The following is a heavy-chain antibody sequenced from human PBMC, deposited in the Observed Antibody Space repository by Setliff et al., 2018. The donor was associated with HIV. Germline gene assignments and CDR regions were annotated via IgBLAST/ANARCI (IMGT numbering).Heavy chain of an antibody. J-gene: IGHJ6*03. CDR1: GGSISSYY. CDR2: IYYSGST. Sequence: PSETLSLTCTVSGGSISSYYWSWIRQPPGKGLEWIGYIYYSGSTNYNPSLKSPVTISVDTSKNQFSLKLSSVTAADTAVYYCARGRRSTSSYYYYYYMDVWGKGTTVTVSS. D-gene: IGHD2-2*01. CDR3: ARGRRSTSSYYYYYYMDV. V-gene: IGHV4-59*01.